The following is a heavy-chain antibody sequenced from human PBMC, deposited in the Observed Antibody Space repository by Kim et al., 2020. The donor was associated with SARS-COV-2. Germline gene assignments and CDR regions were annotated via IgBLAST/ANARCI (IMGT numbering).Heavy chain of an antibody. V-gene: IGHV4-39*07. CDR3: ARVYSGSYSGSYYYYYGMDV. CDR1: GGSISSSSYY. CDR2: IYYSGST. Sequence: SETLSLTCTVSGGSISSSSYYWGWIRQPPGKGLEWIGSIYYSGSTYYNPSLKSRVTISVDTSKNQFSLKLSSVTAADTAVYYCARVYSGSYSGSYYYYYGMDVWGQGTTVTVSS. J-gene: IGHJ6*02. D-gene: IGHD1-26*01.